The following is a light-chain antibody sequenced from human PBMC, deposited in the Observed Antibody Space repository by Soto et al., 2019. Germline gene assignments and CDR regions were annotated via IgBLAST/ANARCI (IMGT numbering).Light chain of an antibody. J-gene: IGKJ2*01. Sequence: DIQMTQSPSSLSASVGDRVTITCRASQTITGYLDWYQQKPGKAPKLLIYAASTLQTGVPSRFSGSGSGTDFTLTISSLQPEDVATYYCQQNNSAPYTFGQGTKLEIK. CDR2: AAS. CDR1: QTITGY. CDR3: QQNNSAPYT. V-gene: IGKV1-39*01.